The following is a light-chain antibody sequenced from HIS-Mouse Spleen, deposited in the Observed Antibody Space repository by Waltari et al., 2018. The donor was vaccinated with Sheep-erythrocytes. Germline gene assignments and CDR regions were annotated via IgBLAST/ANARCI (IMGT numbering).Light chain of an antibody. V-gene: IGKV3-20*01. Sequence: EIVLTLSPGTLSLSPGERATLSCRASQSVSSSYLAWYQQKPGQAPRLLIYGASSRATGIPDRFSGSGSGTDFTLTISRLEPEDFAVYYCQQYGSSLRTFGQGTKVEIK. CDR1: QSVSSSY. CDR3: QQYGSSLRT. CDR2: GAS. J-gene: IGKJ1*01.